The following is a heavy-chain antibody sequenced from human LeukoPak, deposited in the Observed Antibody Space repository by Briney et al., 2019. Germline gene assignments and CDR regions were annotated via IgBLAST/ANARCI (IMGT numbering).Heavy chain of an antibody. CDR1: GGSISSYY. CDR2: IYHSGST. D-gene: IGHD1-26*01. J-gene: IGHJ6*03. V-gene: IGHV4-59*04. Sequence: PSETLSLTCTVSGGSISSYYWSWIRQPPGKGLEWIGYIYHSGSTYYNPSLKSRVTISVDRSKNQVSLKLTSVTAADTAVYYCARLSVIVGAALEYYYYYMDVWGQGTTVTVSS. CDR3: ARLSVIVGAALEYYYYYMDV.